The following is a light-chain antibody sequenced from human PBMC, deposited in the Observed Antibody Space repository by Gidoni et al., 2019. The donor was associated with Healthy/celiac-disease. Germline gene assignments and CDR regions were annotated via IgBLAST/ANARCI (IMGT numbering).Light chain of an antibody. Sequence: QSVLTEPASVSGSPGKSITISCTGTSSDVGGYNYVSWYQQHPGKALKLMIYDVSKRPSGVCNRVSGSKSGNTASLTISELQAEDEADYYCSSYTSSSTYVFGTGTKVTVL. V-gene: IGLV2-14*01. CDR3: SSYTSSSTYV. CDR1: SSDVGGYNY. J-gene: IGLJ1*01. CDR2: DVS.